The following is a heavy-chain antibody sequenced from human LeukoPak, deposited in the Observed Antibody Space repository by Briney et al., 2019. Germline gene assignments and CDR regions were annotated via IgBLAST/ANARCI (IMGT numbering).Heavy chain of an antibody. J-gene: IGHJ4*02. CDR3: ARGHSGSRRDFDY. V-gene: IGHV4-34*01. Sequence: PSETLSLTCTVSGGSISSYYWSWIRQPPGKGLEWIGEINHSGSTNYNPSLKSRVTISVDTSKNQFSLKLSSVTAADTAVYYCARGHSGSRRDFDYWGQGTLVTVSS. D-gene: IGHD1-26*01. CDR1: GGSISSYY. CDR2: INHSGST.